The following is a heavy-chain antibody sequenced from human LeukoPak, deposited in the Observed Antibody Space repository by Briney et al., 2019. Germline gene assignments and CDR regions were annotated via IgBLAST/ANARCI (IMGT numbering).Heavy chain of an antibody. CDR2: INHSGST. Sequence: SETLSPTCAVYGGSFSGYYWSWIRQPPGKGLEWIGEINHSGSTNYNPSLKSRVTISVDTSKNQFSLKLSSVTAADTAVYYCARGVAVIATLYYFDYWGQGTLVTVSS. J-gene: IGHJ4*02. CDR3: ARGVAVIATLYYFDY. V-gene: IGHV4-34*01. D-gene: IGHD2-21*01. CDR1: GGSFSGYY.